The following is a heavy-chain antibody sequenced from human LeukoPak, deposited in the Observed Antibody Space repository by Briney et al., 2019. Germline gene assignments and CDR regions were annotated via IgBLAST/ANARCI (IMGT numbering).Heavy chain of an antibody. Sequence: TSETLSLTCTVSGGSVSSGDYYWSWIRQTPGKGLEWIGYVYYSGSTYYNPSLKSRLTISIDTSKNQFSLKLNSVTAADTAVYYCASGPVHNLFDPWGQGTLVTVSS. CDR1: GGSVSSGDYY. CDR3: ASGPVHNLFDP. J-gene: IGHJ5*02. V-gene: IGHV4-30-4*01. CDR2: VYYSGST.